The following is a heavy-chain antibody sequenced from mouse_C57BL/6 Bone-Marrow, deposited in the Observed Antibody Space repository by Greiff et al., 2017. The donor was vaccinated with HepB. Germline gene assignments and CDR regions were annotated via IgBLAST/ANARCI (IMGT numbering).Heavy chain of an antibody. CDR3: ARGGTTVVALDY. Sequence: DVHLVESGGGLVKPGGSLKLSCAASGFTFSDYGMHWVRQAPEKGLEWVAYISSGSSTIYYADTVKGRFTISRDNAKNTLFLQMTSLRSEDTAMYYCARGGTTVVALDYWGQGTTLTVS. CDR1: GFTFSDYG. V-gene: IGHV5-17*01. J-gene: IGHJ2*01. D-gene: IGHD1-1*01. CDR2: ISSGSSTI.